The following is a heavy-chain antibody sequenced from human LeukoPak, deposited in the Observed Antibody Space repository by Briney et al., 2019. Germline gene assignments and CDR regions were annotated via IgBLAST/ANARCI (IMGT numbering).Heavy chain of an antibody. CDR2: ISYDGSSE. V-gene: IGHV3-33*05. Sequence: PGGSLRLSCVGSGFTFSSYGIHWVRQLPGKGPEWVAIISYDGSSEFYADSVKGRFKISRDNSKNTVNLQMNSLGVEDTAVYYCARAHNWKYGTFDYWGQGTLVTVSS. J-gene: IGHJ4*02. CDR1: GFTFSSYG. D-gene: IGHD1-7*01. CDR3: ARAHNWKYGTFDY.